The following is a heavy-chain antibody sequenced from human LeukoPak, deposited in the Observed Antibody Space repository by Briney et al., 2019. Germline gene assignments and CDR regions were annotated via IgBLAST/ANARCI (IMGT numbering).Heavy chain of an antibody. J-gene: IGHJ6*03. CDR2: INPSGGST. CDR1: GYTFTSYY. CDR3: AREATSIVVVPAAMKCYYYYYMDV. V-gene: IGHV1-46*01. D-gene: IGHD2-2*01. Sequence: ASVKVSCEASGYTFTSYYMHWVRQAPGQGLEWMGIINPSGGSTSYAQKFQGRVTMTRDTSTSTVYMELSSLRSEDTAVYYCAREATSIVVVPAAMKCYYYYYMDVWGKGTTVTISS.